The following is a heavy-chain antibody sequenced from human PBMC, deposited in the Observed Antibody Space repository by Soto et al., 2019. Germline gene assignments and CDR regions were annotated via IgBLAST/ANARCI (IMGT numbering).Heavy chain of an antibody. V-gene: IGHV4-34*01. J-gene: IGHJ6*02. CDR3: ARGPYYYDSSGPFYYYYGMDV. CDR1: GGHFSGYY. Sequence: SETLSLTWNVSGGHFSGYYWSWLRQSPEMGLLWIGEFHHSGYTKYNPSLRSRVTLSGDTSKNQFSLKLSSVTAADTAVYYCARGPYYYDSSGPFYYYYGMDVWGQGTTVTVSS. CDR2: FHHSGYT. D-gene: IGHD3-22*01.